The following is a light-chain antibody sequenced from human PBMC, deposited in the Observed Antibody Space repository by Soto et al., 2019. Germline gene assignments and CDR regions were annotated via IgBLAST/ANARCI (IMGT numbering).Light chain of an antibody. CDR3: QQYNNWPFS. CDR2: DVS. CDR1: QGVTTN. J-gene: IGKJ5*01. Sequence: IVMTQSPAGLSVSTGERVTLSCRAGQGVTTNFAWYQQKSGQSPRLLIYDVSTRATGVPARFSGTGSETDSTLTISGLQSEDSAVYFCQQYNNWPFSFGQGTRLE. V-gene: IGKV3-15*01.